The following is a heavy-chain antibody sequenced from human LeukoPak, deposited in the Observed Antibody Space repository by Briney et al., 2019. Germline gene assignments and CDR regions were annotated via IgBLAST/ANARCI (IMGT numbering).Heavy chain of an antibody. V-gene: IGHV1-46*01. D-gene: IGHD2-2*01. CDR1: GYTFTSYY. Sequence: ASVKVSCKASGYTFTSYYMHWVRQAPGQGLEWMGIINPSGGSTSYAQKFQGRVTMTRDTSTSTVYMELSSLRSEDTAVYCCARDQAPDIVVVPAAGWFDPWGQGTLVTVSS. CDR3: ARDQAPDIVVVPAAGWFDP. CDR2: INPSGGST. J-gene: IGHJ5*02.